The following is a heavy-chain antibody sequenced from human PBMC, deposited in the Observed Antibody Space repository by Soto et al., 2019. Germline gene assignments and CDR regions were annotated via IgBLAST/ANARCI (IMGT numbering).Heavy chain of an antibody. V-gene: IGHV3-21*06. D-gene: IGHD2-15*01. CDR1: GFILSNYT. CDR3: ARDRCSGGSCYRTYAFDI. J-gene: IGHJ3*02. Sequence: GGSLRLSCAASGFILSNYTMNWVRQAPGKGLEWVSSISGSSSYIYYADSVKGRFTISRDNAQNSLYLQMNSLRVEDTAVYYCARDRCSGGSCYRTYAFDIWGQGTLVTVSS. CDR2: ISGSSSYI.